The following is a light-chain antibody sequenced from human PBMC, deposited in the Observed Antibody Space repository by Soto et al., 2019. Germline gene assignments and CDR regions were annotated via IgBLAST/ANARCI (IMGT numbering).Light chain of an antibody. V-gene: IGKV3D-15*03. CDR2: HAS. CDR3: QHDNNWPPVT. CDR1: QSVSNK. Sequence: EIVVTQAPATLSMSPGERATLSCRASQSVSNKLACYQQKPGQAPRLHIYHASIRATGIPARFSGSGSGTEFTHHISILQSEDFALYYCQHDNNWPPVTLGQGTKVEIK. J-gene: IGKJ1*01.